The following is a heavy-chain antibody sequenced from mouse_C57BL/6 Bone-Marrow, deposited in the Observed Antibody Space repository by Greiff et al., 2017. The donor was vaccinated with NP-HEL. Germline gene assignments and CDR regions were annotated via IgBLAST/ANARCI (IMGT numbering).Heavy chain of an antibody. J-gene: IGHJ2*01. Sequence: EVMLVESEGGLVQPGSSMKLSCTASGFTFSDYYMAWVRQVPEKGLEWVANINYDGSSTYYLDSLKSRFIISRDNAKNILYLQMSSLKSEDTATYYCARAFYYDYDGGFDYWGQGTTLTVSS. V-gene: IGHV5-16*01. D-gene: IGHD2-4*01. CDR2: INYDGSST. CDR3: ARAFYYDYDGGFDY. CDR1: GFTFSDYY.